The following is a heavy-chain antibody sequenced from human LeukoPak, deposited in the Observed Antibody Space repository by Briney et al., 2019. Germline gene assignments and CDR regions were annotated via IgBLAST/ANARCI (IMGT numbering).Heavy chain of an antibody. CDR1: GFTLSSYG. Sequence: HGCSLSLSCAASGFTLSSYGLLWVRPAAGKGVKWVAFVRYYGSNKKDADSVKGRFTISRDYSKNTLCVQMNSLRAEDTAVYYCAKDYGISGTGGAWLDPWGQGTLVTVSS. V-gene: IGHV3-30*02. J-gene: IGHJ5*02. CDR3: AKDYGISGTGGAWLDP. D-gene: IGHD1-20*01. CDR2: VRYYGSNK.